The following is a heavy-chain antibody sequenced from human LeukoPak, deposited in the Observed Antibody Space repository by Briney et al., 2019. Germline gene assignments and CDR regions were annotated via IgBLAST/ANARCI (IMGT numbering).Heavy chain of an antibody. J-gene: IGHJ4*02. Sequence: RTGESLKISCKGSGYSFTSYWIGWVRQMPGKGLEWMGIIYPGDSDTRYSPSFQGQVTISVDKSISTAYLQWSSLKASDTAMYYCARSTSSGWYESDYWGQGTLVTVSS. CDR2: IYPGDSDT. CDR3: ARSTSSGWYESDY. CDR1: GYSFTSYW. V-gene: IGHV5-51*01. D-gene: IGHD6-19*01.